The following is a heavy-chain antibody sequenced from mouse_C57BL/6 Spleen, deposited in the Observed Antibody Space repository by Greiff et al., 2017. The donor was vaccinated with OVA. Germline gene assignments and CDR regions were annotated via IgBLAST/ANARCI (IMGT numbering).Heavy chain of an antibody. CDR1: GFTFSDYY. CDR2: INYDGSST. Sequence: EVQLVESEGGLVQPGSSMKLSCTASGFTFSDYYMAWVRQVPEKGLEWVANINYDGSSTYYLDSLKSRFIISRDNAKNILYLQMSSLKSEDTATYYCARAYYRGYFDVWGTGTTVTVSS. J-gene: IGHJ1*03. D-gene: IGHD2-14*01. CDR3: ARAYYRGYFDV. V-gene: IGHV5-16*01.